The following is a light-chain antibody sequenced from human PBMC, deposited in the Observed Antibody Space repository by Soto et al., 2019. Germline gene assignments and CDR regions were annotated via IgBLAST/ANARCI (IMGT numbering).Light chain of an antibody. CDR2: GAS. Sequence: EIVMTQSPATLSVSPGERATLSCRASQRVSSNVAWYQQKPGQAPRLLIYGASTRATGIPARFSGSGSGTEFTLTISSLQSEDFAIYYCQQYINWLITFGQGTRLEIK. J-gene: IGKJ5*01. CDR3: QQYINWLIT. V-gene: IGKV3-15*01. CDR1: QRVSSN.